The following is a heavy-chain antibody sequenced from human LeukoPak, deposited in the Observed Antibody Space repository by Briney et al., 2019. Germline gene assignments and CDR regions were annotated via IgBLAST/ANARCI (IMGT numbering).Heavy chain of an antibody. CDR3: ARDPWSYYYMDV. CDR2: IYYSGST. D-gene: IGHD2-8*01. CDR1: GGSISSYY. J-gene: IGHJ6*03. Sequence: SETLSLTCTGSGGSISSYYWSWIRQPPGKGLEWIGYIYYSGSTNYNPSLKSRVTISVDTSKNQFSLKLSSVTAADTAVYYCARDPWSYYYMDVWGKGTTVTVPS. V-gene: IGHV4-59*01.